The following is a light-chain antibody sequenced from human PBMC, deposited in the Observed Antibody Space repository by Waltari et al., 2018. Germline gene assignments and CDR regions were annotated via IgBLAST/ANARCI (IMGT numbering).Light chain of an antibody. J-gene: IGKJ1*01. CDR2: AAS. CDR3: QQSFTAPWT. CDR1: QNINYF. V-gene: IGKV1-39*01. Sequence: DIQMTQSPSSLSASVGDRVTIPCRASQNINYFLNWYQQKPGKAPKLLIFAASSLQSAVPSRFSGSGSGTDFTLTISSLQPEDFATYYCQQSFTAPWTFGQGTKVEIK.